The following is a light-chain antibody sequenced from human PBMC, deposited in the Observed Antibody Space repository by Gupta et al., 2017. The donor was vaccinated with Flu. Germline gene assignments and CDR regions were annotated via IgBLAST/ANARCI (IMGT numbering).Light chain of an antibody. CDR1: QSVSSNY. V-gene: IGKV3-20*01. CDR2: DAS. J-gene: IGKJ3*01. CDR3: QQCGISPFT. Sequence: EIVFTQSPGTLSLSPGERATLSCRASQSVSSNYLAWYQQKPGQAPRLLIYDASSRATGIPDRFSGSGSGTDFTLTISRLEPEDFAVYYCQQCGISPFTFGHGTKVDIK.